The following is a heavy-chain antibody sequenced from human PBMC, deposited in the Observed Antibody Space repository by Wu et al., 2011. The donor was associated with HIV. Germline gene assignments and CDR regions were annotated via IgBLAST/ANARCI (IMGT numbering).Heavy chain of an antibody. D-gene: IGHD6-19*01. J-gene: IGHJ3*02. CDR2: IYPGDSDT. V-gene: IGHV5-51*01. Sequence: GYSFTTYWIGWVRQSARERPGVDGVIYPGDSDTRYSPSFQGQVTISADKSISAAYLQWSSLKAADTAMYYCARVDSSGWYKGAFDIWGQGTLVTVSS. CDR1: GYSFTTYW. CDR3: ARVDSSGWYKGAFDI.